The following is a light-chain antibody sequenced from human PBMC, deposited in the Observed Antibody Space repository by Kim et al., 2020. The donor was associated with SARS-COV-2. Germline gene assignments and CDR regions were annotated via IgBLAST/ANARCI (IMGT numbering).Light chain of an antibody. Sequence: SSELTQDPAVSVVLGQTVRITCQGDSLRSYYATWYQQKPRQAPVLVIYGRNNRPSGIPDRFSGSASGNTASLTIAGAQAEDEAEFYCQSRDSGGNVVFGGGTKLTVL. CDR1: SLRSYY. CDR2: GRN. V-gene: IGLV3-19*01. CDR3: QSRDSGGNVV. J-gene: IGLJ2*01.